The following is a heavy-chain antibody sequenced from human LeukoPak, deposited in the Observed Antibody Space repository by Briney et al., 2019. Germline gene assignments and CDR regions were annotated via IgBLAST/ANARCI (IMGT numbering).Heavy chain of an antibody. J-gene: IGHJ4*02. CDR2: IKEDGSEK. CDR3: ASGRQLGY. V-gene: IGHV3-7*01. Sequence: GGSLSLSCAASGFTFSNYWMSWVRQAPGKGLEWVANIKEDGSEKYYVDSVKGRFTIARDNARNSLYLQMNSLRAEDTAVYYCASGRQLGYWGQGTLVTVSS. CDR1: GFTFSNYW. D-gene: IGHD6-13*01.